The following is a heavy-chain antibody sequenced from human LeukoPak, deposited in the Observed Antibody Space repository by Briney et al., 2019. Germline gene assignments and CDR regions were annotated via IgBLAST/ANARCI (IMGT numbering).Heavy chain of an antibody. V-gene: IGHV1-18*01. J-gene: IGHJ6*02. D-gene: IGHD6-13*01. CDR1: GYTFTSYG. Sequence: ASVKVSCKASGYTFTSYGISWVRQAPGQGLEWMGWISAYNGNTNYAQKLQGRVTMTTDTSTSTAYMELRSLRSDDTAVYYCARDDSSSWYLTSGYYGMDVWGQGTTVTVSS. CDR2: ISAYNGNT. CDR3: ARDDSSSWYLTSGYYGMDV.